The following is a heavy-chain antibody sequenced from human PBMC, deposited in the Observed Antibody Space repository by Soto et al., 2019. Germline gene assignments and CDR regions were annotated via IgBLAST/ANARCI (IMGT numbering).Heavy chain of an antibody. Sequence: QVRLVQSGVEVKKPGSAVKVSCKASGGTFKMYAMNWVRQAPGQGLEWMGGIIPIFDAPRYSQHFQGRVTITVDEPTSTAYMELSSLRSDDTAIYYCTRSIGSGGVMGGFDYWGQGTLVTVSS. CDR2: IIPIFDAP. CDR3: TRSIGSGGVMGGFDY. CDR1: GGTFKMYA. J-gene: IGHJ4*02. D-gene: IGHD3-16*01. V-gene: IGHV1-69*01.